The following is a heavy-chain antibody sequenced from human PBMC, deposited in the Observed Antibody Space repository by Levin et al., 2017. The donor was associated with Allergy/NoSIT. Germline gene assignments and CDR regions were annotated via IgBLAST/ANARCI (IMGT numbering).Heavy chain of an antibody. Sequence: GGSLRLSCAASGLTFSSHSMSWVRQAPGEGPEWVSGISDTGAGTYYADSVKGRFTISRDNSKNTLYLQMSSLRPEDTALYYCANGGTRSSDAFDIWGQGTMVTVSS. CDR2: ISDTGAGT. D-gene: IGHD2-2*01. J-gene: IGHJ3*02. V-gene: IGHV3-23*01. CDR1: GLTFSSHS. CDR3: ANGGTRSSDAFDI.